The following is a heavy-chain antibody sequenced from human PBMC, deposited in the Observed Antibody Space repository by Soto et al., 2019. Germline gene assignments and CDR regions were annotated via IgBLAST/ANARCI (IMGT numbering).Heavy chain of an antibody. Sequence: GGSLRLSCAASGFTFSSYGMHWVRQAPGKGLEWVAVIWYDGSNKYYADSVKGRFTISRDNSKNTLYLQMNSLRAEDTAVYYCARDAGYYGSGRPYYFDYWGQGTLVTVSS. CDR1: GFTFSSYG. D-gene: IGHD3-10*01. CDR3: ARDAGYYGSGRPYYFDY. V-gene: IGHV3-33*01. J-gene: IGHJ4*02. CDR2: IWYDGSNK.